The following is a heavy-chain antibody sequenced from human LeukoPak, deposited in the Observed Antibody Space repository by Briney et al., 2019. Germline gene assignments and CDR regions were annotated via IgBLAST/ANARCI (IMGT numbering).Heavy chain of an antibody. Sequence: GGSLRLSCAASGFTFNSYTMNWVRQAPGKGLEWVSFISYSGSNMYYADSVKGRFTISRDNAKNSLYLQMDSLRADDTAVYYCARDKDWAFDYWGQGTLVTVPS. CDR1: GFTFNSYT. J-gene: IGHJ4*02. V-gene: IGHV3-48*01. D-gene: IGHD3-9*01. CDR2: ISYSGSNM. CDR3: ARDKDWAFDY.